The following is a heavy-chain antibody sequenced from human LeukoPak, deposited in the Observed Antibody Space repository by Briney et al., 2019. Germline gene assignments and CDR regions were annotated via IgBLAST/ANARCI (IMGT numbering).Heavy chain of an antibody. CDR2: VHYSGAT. CDR3: ARSATIAVFRYGMDV. D-gene: IGHD5-24*01. CDR1: GGSVSSGYYY. J-gene: IGHJ6*02. Sequence: SETLPLTCSVSGGSVSSGYYYWSWIRQPPGKGLEYIGYVHYSGATNYNPSLQSRVFISMDTSKNQYSLRLNSVTTADTAVYYCARSATIAVFRYGMDVWGQGTTVTVSS. V-gene: IGHV4-61*01.